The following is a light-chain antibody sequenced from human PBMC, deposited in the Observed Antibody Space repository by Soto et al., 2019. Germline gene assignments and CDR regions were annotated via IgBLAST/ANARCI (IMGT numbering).Light chain of an antibody. CDR3: QQRRNWPLT. V-gene: IGKV3-11*01. CDR1: QSVGNS. CDR2: DAS. J-gene: IGKJ4*01. Sequence: EIVLTQSPDTLSLSPGERATLSCRASQSVGNSFAWYQQNPGQAPRLLIYDASKRATGIPARFSGSGSGTDFTLTISSLEPEDFAVYSCQQRRNWPLTFGGGTNVEIK.